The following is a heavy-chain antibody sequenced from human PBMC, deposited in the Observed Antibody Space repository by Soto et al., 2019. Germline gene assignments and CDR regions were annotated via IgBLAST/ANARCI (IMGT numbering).Heavy chain of an antibody. Sequence: ASVKVSCKASRYTFTSYDIFWVRQSPGQGLERMGWIKPDSGDTHYAQNFQCRVTMTRDTSINTAYMELNNLVSDDTAVYYCASRSSPSLSEIIYDPWGQGTVVTAPQ. CDR2: IKPDSGDT. CDR1: RYTFTSYD. D-gene: IGHD2-2*01. V-gene: IGHV1-2*02. CDR3: ASRSSPSLSEIIYDP. J-gene: IGHJ5*02.